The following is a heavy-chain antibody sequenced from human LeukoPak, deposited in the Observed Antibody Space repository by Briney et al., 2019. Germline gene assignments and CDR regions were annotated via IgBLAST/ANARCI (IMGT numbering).Heavy chain of an antibody. D-gene: IGHD1-1*01. CDR2: ISSSRNYI. CDR1: GFTFSSYS. J-gene: IGHJ6*03. Sequence: GSLRLSCAASGFTFSSYSMNWVRQAPGKGLEWVSSISSSRNYIYYANSVKGRFTISRDNAKNSLYLQMNSLRAEDTAVYYCARVVSVAWSERRPGYYYMDVWGKGTTVTVSS. V-gene: IGHV3-21*06. CDR3: ARVVSVAWSERRPGYYYMDV.